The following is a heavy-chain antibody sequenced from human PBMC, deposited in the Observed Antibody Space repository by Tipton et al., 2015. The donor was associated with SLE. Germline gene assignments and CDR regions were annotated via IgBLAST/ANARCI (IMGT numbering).Heavy chain of an antibody. D-gene: IGHD1-7*01. CDR2: IRYDGSNK. V-gene: IGHV3-30*02. Sequence: GSLRLSCAASGFTFSSYGMHWVRQAPGKGLEWVAFIRYDGSNKYYADSVKGRFTISRDNSKYTLYLQMNSLRAEDTAVYYCAKQLNWNYVVGFDYWGQGTLVTVSS. CDR3: AKQLNWNYVVGFDY. J-gene: IGHJ4*02. CDR1: GFTFSSYG.